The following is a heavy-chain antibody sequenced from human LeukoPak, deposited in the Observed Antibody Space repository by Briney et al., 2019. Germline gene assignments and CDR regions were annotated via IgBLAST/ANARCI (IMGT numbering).Heavy chain of an antibody. V-gene: IGHV3-21*01. D-gene: IGHD4-17*01. CDR2: ISSSSSYI. CDR1: GFTFSSYS. CDR3: ARDPRGGDYAVFDY. J-gene: IGHJ4*01. Sequence: GGSLRLSCAASGFTFSSYSMNWVRQAPGKGLEWVSSISSSSSYIYYADSVKGRFTISRDNAKNSLYLQMNSLRAEDTAVYYCARDPRGGDYAVFDYWGQGTLATVSS.